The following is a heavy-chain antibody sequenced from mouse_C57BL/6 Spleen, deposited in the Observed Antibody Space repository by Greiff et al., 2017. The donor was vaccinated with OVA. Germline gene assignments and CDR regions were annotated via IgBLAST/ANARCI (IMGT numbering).Heavy chain of an antibody. CDR3: ARKDDGYYFDV. Sequence: VMLVESGPGLVQPSQSLSITCTVSGFSLTSYGVHWVRQSPGKGLEWLGVIWSGGSTDYNAAFISRLSISKDNSKSQVFFIMNSLQADDTAIYYCARKDDGYYFDVWGTGTTVTVSS. D-gene: IGHD2-3*01. CDR2: IWSGGST. V-gene: IGHV2-2*01. CDR1: GFSLTSYG. J-gene: IGHJ1*03.